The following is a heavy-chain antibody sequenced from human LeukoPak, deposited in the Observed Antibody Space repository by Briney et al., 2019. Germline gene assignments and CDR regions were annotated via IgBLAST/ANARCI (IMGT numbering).Heavy chain of an antibody. CDR3: VSDLSTSDS. CDR2: INWSGGRT. CDR1: GFTFVDYA. Sequence: PGGSLRRSCAASGFTFVDYAMSWVRQAPGKGLEWVSGINWSGGRTGYADSLKGRFTISRDNAKNTLYLQMNSLRDEDTALYYCVSDLSTSDSWGQGTLVSVSS. V-gene: IGHV3-20*04. J-gene: IGHJ4*02.